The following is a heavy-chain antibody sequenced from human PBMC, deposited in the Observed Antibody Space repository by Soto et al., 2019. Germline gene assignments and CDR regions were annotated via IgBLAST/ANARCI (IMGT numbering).Heavy chain of an antibody. V-gene: IGHV1-18*01. CDR1: GYTFTSSG. J-gene: IGHJ3*01. CDR2: ISAHTGSS. Sequence: QVQLVQSGAEVKKPGASVKVSCKASGYTFTSSGMSWVRQAPGQGLERMGWISAHTGSSEYAQRFQGRVTMTTDRSTSTAYMELRSLRSDDTAVYYCARAFFYQGSDSRGYSFEAFEFWGPGTLVTVSS. CDR3: ARAFFYQGSDSRGYSFEAFEF. D-gene: IGHD3-22*01.